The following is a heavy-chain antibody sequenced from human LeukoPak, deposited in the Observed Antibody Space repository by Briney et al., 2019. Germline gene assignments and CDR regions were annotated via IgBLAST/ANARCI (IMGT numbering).Heavy chain of an antibody. CDR3: ARQWQLLYRPGAFDI. CDR1: GASIISDTYY. Sequence: PSETPSLTCTVSGASIISDTYYWGWIRQPPGKGLEWIGSIYYSGSTYYNPSLKSRVTISVDTSKNQFSLKLSSVTAADTAVYYCARQWQLLYRPGAFDIWGQGTMVTVSS. CDR2: IYYSGST. J-gene: IGHJ3*02. V-gene: IGHV4-39*07. D-gene: IGHD2-2*02.